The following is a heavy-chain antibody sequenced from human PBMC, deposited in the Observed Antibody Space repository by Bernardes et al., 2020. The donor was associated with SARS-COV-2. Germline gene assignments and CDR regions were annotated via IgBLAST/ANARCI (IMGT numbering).Heavy chain of an antibody. CDR3: ARVVIVVVPAAPAFDY. V-gene: IGHV4-39*07. J-gene: IGHJ4*02. CDR1: GGSISSSSYY. D-gene: IGHD2-2*01. Sequence: SETLSLTCTVSGGSISSSSYYWGWIRQPPGKGLEWIGSIYYSGSTYYNPSLKSRVTISVDTSKNQFSLKLSSVTAADTAVYYCARVVIVVVPAAPAFDYWGQGTLVTVSS. CDR2: IYYSGST.